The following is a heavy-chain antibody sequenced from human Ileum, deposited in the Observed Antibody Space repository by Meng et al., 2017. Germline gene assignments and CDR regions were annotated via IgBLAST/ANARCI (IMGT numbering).Heavy chain of an antibody. V-gene: IGHV1-2*02. J-gene: IGHJ4*02. Sequence: ASVKVSCKASGYTFTGYYMHWVRQAPGQGLEWMGWINPNSGGTNYAQKFQGRVTMTRDTSISTAYMELSRLRSDDTAVYYCARDRETGMVRGVKADYWGQGTLVNGAS. CDR2: INPNSGGT. CDR1: GYTFTGYY. CDR3: ARDRETGMVRGVKADY. D-gene: IGHD3-10*01.